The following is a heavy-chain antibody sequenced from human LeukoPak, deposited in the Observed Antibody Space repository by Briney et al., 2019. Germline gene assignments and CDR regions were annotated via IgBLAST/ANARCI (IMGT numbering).Heavy chain of an antibody. CDR1: GFTLSSNW. V-gene: IGHV3-74*01. Sequence: GGSLTLSCAVSGFTLSSNWMHWVRQAPGKGLEWVSRMDDEGSGTSYADSVKGRFTISRDNAKNTVYLQMNSLRVEDSAVYYCATVFDYWGQGTLVTVSS. J-gene: IGHJ4*02. CDR2: MDDEGSGT. CDR3: ATVFDY.